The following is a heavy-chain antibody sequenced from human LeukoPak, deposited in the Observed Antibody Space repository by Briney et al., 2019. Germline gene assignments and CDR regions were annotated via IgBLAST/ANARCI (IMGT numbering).Heavy chain of an antibody. Sequence: GGSLRLSCAASGFTFSSYSMNWVRQAPGKGLEWVSSISGSSYYIYYADSVKGRFTISRDNAKNSLYLQMNSLRAEDTAVYYCAKAGARGNVNWFDSWGQGTLVTVSS. V-gene: IGHV3-21*01. D-gene: IGHD1-1*01. CDR3: AKAGARGNVNWFDS. J-gene: IGHJ5*01. CDR1: GFTFSSYS. CDR2: ISGSSYYI.